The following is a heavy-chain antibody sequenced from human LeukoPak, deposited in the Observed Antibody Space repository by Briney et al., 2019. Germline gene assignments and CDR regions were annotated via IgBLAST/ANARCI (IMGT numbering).Heavy chain of an antibody. D-gene: IGHD6-19*01. CDR3: ATKQWLAPPPDS. Sequence: GGSLRLSCAASGFTFSKYWMLWVRQAPGKGLESVSRTNTDGTVTAYADSVKGRFTVSRDNADNTMFLQMNSVRDEDTAVYYCATKQWLAPPPDSWGQGTPVTVSS. V-gene: IGHV3-74*01. J-gene: IGHJ4*02. CDR2: TNTDGTVT. CDR1: GFTFSKYW.